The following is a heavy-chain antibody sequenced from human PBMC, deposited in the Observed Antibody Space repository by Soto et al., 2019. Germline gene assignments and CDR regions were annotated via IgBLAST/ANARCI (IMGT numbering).Heavy chain of an antibody. CDR2: IKQDGSEK. CDR1: GFTFSSYW. CDR3: AREDSGGGCYVDY. Sequence: LSCAASGFTFSSYWMSWVRQAPGKGLEWVANIKQDGSEKYYVDSVKGRFTISRDNAKNSLYLQMNSLRAEDTAVYYCAREDSGGGCYVDYWGQGTLVTVSS. V-gene: IGHV3-7*01. J-gene: IGHJ4*02. D-gene: IGHD2-15*01.